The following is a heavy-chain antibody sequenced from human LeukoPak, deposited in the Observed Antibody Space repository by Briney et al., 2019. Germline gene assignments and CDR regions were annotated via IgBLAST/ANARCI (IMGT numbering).Heavy chain of an antibody. V-gene: IGHV1-2*02. CDR1: GYTFTGYY. CDR3: AGEGNWNYVHPDAFDI. D-gene: IGHD1-7*01. Sequence: ASVKVSCKASGYTFTGYYMHWVRQAPGQGLEWMGWINPNSGGTNYAQKFQGRVTMTRDTSISTAYMELSRLRSDDTAVYYCAGEGNWNYVHPDAFDIWGQGTMVTVSS. CDR2: INPNSGGT. J-gene: IGHJ3*02.